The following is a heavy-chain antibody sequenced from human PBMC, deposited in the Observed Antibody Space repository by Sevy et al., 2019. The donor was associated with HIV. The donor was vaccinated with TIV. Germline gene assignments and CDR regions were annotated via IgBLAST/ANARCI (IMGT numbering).Heavy chain of an antibody. CDR1: GFSFSSYW. V-gene: IGHV3-7*01. Sequence: GGSLRLSCAASGFSFSSYWMSWVRQAPGKGLEWVATMKQDGTEKDYVDSVKGRFTISRDNTKSSLFLQMKSLSAEDTAVYYCVREGLGGYSYSLDCWGQGTLVTVSS. D-gene: IGHD5-18*01. J-gene: IGHJ4*02. CDR3: VREGLGGYSYSLDC. CDR2: MKQDGTEK.